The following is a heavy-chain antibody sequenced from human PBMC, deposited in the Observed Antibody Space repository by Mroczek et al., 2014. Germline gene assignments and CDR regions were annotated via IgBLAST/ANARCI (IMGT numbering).Heavy chain of an antibody. CDR3: AKAPFRVGVVPAANPPDGIEAFDI. J-gene: IGHJ3*02. CDR1: GFTFSSYA. Sequence: VQLVESGGGLVQPGGSLRLSCAASGFTFSSYAMSWVRQAPGKGLEWVSAISGSGGSTYYADSVKGRFTISRDNSKNTLYLQMNSLRAEDTAVYYCAKAPFRVGVVPAANPPDGIEAFDIWGQGTMVTVSS. D-gene: IGHD2-2*01. CDR2: ISGSGGST. V-gene: IGHV3-23*04.